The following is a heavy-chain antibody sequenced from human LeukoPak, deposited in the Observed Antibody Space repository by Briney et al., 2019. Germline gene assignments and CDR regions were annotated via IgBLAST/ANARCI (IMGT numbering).Heavy chain of an antibody. CDR2: ITGSGTST. V-gene: IGHV3-23*01. CDR1: GFTFSTYG. Sequence: GGSLRLSCAASGFTFSTYGMTWVRQAPGKGLEWVSAITGSGTSTYYAASVKGRFTISRDHSKSTLHLQMNSLRAEDTAVYYCAELGITMIGGVWGKGTTVTISS. D-gene: IGHD3-10*02. CDR3: AELGITMIGGV. J-gene: IGHJ6*04.